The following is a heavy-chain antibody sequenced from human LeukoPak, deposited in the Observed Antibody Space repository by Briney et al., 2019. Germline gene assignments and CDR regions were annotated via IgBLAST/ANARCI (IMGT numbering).Heavy chain of an antibody. CDR1: GYTFTGYY. V-gene: IGHV1-2*02. Sequence: ASVKVSCKASGYTFTGYYMHWVRQAPGQGLEWMGWINPNSGGTNYAQKFQGRVTMTRDTSISTAYMELSRLRSDDTAVYYCARDTVTTDSNWFDPWGQGTLVTVSS. CDR3: ARDTVTTDSNWFDP. CDR2: INPNSGGT. J-gene: IGHJ5*02. D-gene: IGHD4-11*01.